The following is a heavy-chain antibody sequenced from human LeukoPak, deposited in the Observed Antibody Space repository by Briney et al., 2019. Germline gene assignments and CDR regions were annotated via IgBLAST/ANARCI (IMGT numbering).Heavy chain of an antibody. V-gene: IGHV4-39*07. CDR1: GGSISSSSYY. CDR2: INHSGST. CDR3: ARSPYSSSRTYNWFDP. Sequence: SETLSLTCTVSGGSISSSSYYWGWIRQPPGKGLEWIGEINHSGSTNYNPSLKSRVTIPVDTSKNQFSLKLSSVTAADTAVYYCARSPYSSSRTYNWFDPWGQGTLVTVSS. D-gene: IGHD6-6*01. J-gene: IGHJ5*02.